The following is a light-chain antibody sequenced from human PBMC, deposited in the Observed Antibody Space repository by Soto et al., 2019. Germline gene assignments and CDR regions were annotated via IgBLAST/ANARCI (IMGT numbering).Light chain of an antibody. CDR1: QSVSSN. CDR3: QKYGSSPIT. V-gene: IGKV3-20*01. CDR2: GAS. J-gene: IGKJ5*01. Sequence: EIVLTQSPGTLSLSPGERATLSCRASQSVSSNLAVYQQKPGQAPRLLIYGASTRATGIPARFSGSGSGTEFTLTISRLEPEDFAVYYCQKYGSSPITFGQGTRLEIK.